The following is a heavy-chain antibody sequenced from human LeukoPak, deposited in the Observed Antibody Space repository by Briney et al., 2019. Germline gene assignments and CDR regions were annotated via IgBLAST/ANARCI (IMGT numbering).Heavy chain of an antibody. D-gene: IGHD5-18*01. CDR2: ISYDGSSK. CDR1: GFTFSTYA. CDR3: ARARSSYGYGDAFDI. J-gene: IGHJ3*02. Sequence: GGSLRLSCAASGFTFSTYAMHWVRQAPGKGLEWVAVISYDGSSKYYADSVKGRFTISRDNPKNTLYPQMNSLRAEDTAVYYCARARSSYGYGDAFDIWGQGTMVTVSS. V-gene: IGHV3-30*04.